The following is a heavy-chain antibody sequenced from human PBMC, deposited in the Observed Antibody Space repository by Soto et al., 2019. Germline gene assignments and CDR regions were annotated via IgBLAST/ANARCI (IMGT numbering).Heavy chain of an antibody. V-gene: IGHV3-30-3*01. CDR2: ISYDGSNK. CDR3: ARSLWDNWNYGIDY. J-gene: IGHJ4*02. CDR1: GFTFSSYA. D-gene: IGHD1-7*01. Sequence: QVQLVESGGGVVQPGRSLRLSCAASGFTFSSYAMHWVRQAPAKGLEWVAVISYDGSNKYYADSVKGRFTISRDNSKNTLYLQMNSLRAEDTAVYYCARSLWDNWNYGIDYWGQGTLVTVSS.